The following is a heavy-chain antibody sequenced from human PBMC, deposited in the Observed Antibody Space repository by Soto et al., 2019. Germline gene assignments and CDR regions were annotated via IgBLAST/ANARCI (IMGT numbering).Heavy chain of an antibody. CDR3: ARVANYAFWSGTPFDY. J-gene: IGHJ4*02. V-gene: IGHV4-61*01. Sequence: SETLSLTCSVSCGSLSGGSYYWSWIRQPPGKGLEWVGYTYYTGSTNYHPSLKSRVSISLDMSKNQFSLKLSSVTAADTAVYYCARVANYAFWSGTPFDYWGPGTLVTVSS. CDR1: CGSLSGGSYY. D-gene: IGHD3-3*01. CDR2: TYYTGST.